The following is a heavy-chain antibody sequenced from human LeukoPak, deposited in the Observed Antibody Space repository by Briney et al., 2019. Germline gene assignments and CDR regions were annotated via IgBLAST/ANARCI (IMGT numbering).Heavy chain of an antibody. D-gene: IGHD6-6*01. CDR2: TYYRSKWYN. J-gene: IGHJ4*02. CDR3: VSQSGYSSSSLDY. Sequence: SQTLSLTCAISGDSVSSNSAAWNWIRQSPSRGLEWLGRTYYRSKWYNDYAVSVKSRITINPDTSKNQFSLQLNSVTPEDTAVYYCVSQSGYSSSSLDYWGQGTLVTVSS. CDR1: GDSVSSNSAA. V-gene: IGHV6-1*01.